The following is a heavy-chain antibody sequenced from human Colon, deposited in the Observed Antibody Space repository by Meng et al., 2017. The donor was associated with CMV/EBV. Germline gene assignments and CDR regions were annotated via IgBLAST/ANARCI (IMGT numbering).Heavy chain of an antibody. Sequence: GGSLRLSCAASGFTFSSYAMHWVRQAPGKGLEWVAVISYDGSNKYYADSVKGRFTISRDNSKNTLYLQMNSLRAEDTAVYYCASFIAARPYYYYGMDVWDQGTTVTVSS. CDR2: ISYDGSNK. CDR1: GFTFSSYA. CDR3: ASFIAARPYYYYGMDV. J-gene: IGHJ6*02. V-gene: IGHV3-30*04. D-gene: IGHD6-6*01.